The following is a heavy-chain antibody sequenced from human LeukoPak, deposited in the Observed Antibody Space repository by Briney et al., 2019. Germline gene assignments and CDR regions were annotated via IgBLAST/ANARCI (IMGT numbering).Heavy chain of an antibody. Sequence: GRSLRLSCAASGFTFSSYEMDWVRQAPGEGLEWVSYISSSGSNIYYADSVKGRFTISRDNAKNSLYLQMNSLRAEDTAVYYCARPESYSYGFYYYGMDVWGQGTTVTVSS. D-gene: IGHD5-18*01. J-gene: IGHJ6*01. CDR1: GFTFSSYE. CDR2: ISSSGSNI. V-gene: IGHV3-48*03. CDR3: ARPESYSYGFYYYGMDV.